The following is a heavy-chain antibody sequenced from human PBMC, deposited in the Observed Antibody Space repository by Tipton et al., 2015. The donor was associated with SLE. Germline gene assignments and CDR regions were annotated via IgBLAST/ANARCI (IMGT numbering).Heavy chain of an antibody. CDR1: DYSFTSYG. Sequence: QLVQSGAEVKEPGASVKVSCKASDYSFTSYGISWVRQAPGQGLEWMGWIHTYNGDTNYAQQFQGRVTMTRDTSTSTVYMELRSLRSDDTALYYCARDRGYQPDTFNIWGQGTMVAVSS. V-gene: IGHV1-18*01. CDR2: IHTYNGDT. CDR3: ARDRGYQPDTFNI. D-gene: IGHD2-15*01. J-gene: IGHJ3*02.